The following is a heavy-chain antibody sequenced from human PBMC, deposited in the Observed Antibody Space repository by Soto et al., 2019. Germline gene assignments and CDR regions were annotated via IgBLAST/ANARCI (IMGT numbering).Heavy chain of an antibody. V-gene: IGHV3-23*01. CDR2: ISGSGGST. CDR3: ATPTMIVVVITQVDY. Sequence: EVQLLESGGGLVQPGGSLRLSCAASGFTFSSYAMSWVHQAPGKGLEWVSAISGSGGSTYYADSVKGRFTISRDNSKNTLYLQMNSLRAEDTAVYYCATPTMIVVVITQVDYWGQGTLVTVSS. D-gene: IGHD3-22*01. CDR1: GFTFSSYA. J-gene: IGHJ4*02.